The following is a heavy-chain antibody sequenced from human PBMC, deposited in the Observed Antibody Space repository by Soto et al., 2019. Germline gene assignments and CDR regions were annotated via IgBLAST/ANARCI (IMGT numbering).Heavy chain of an antibody. CDR3: ARGYDYGDYYYYYYTDV. J-gene: IGHJ6*03. D-gene: IGHD4-17*01. CDR2: TYYRSKWYN. CDR1: GDSVSSNSAA. Sequence: PSQTLSLTCAISGDSVSSNSAAWNWIRQSPSRGLEWLGRTYYRSKWYNDYAVSVKSRITINPDTSKNQSSLQLNSVTPEDTAVYYCARGYDYGDYYYYYYTDVWGKGTTVTVSS. V-gene: IGHV6-1*01.